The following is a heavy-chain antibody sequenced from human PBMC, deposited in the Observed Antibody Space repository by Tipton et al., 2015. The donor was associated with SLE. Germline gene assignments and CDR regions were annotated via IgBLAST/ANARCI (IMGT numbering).Heavy chain of an antibody. CDR3: ARDSPTVAGTFDS. J-gene: IGHJ4*02. CDR2: IIHSGVT. CDR1: GESFNGYF. V-gene: IGHV4-34*12. Sequence: GLVKPSQTLSLTCAVSGESFNGYFWTWIRQPPGKGLEWIAEIIHSGVTNYNPSLRSRVTISVDTSKSQFSLKLNSVTAADTAVYYCARDSPTVAGTFDSWGQGTLVIVS. D-gene: IGHD6-19*01.